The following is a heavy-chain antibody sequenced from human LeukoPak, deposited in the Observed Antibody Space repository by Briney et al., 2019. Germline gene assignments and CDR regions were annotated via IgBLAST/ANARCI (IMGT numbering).Heavy chain of an antibody. D-gene: IGHD1-26*01. CDR2: FYTSGST. CDR3: AHGGNSGSYSEH. CDR1: GDSISRDY. J-gene: IGHJ4*02. V-gene: IGHV4-4*07. Sequence: SETLSLTSTVSGDSISRDYWTWIRQPAGKGLEWIGRFYTSGSTDYNPSLESRVSISVDTSKNQFSLKLSSVTAADTAMYYCAHGGNSGSYSEHWGQGILVTVSS.